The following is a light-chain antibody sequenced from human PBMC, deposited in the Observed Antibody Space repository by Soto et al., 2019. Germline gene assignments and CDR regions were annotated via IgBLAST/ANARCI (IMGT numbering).Light chain of an antibody. CDR3: QQSSSYPHT. Sequence: DIQMTQSPSTLSASVGDRVTITCRASQSINMWLAWYQQQPGKAPKLLIYKASFLESGVPSRLSGSGSGTDFTLNIRNLQPDASATYYCQQSSSYPHTFGQGTKRAIK. J-gene: IGKJ2*01. CDR2: KAS. V-gene: IGKV1-5*03. CDR1: QSINMW.